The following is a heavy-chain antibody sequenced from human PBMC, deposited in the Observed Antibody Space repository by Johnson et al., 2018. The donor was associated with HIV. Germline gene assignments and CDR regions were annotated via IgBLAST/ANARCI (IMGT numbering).Heavy chain of an antibody. Sequence: VHLVESGGGLVQPGGSLRLSCAASGFTVSSNYMSWVRQAPGKGLEWVAVISYDGSDKYFVDSVKGRFTISRDNAKNSLYLQMNSLRAEDTAVYYCARGGGSWGQGTMVTVSS. J-gene: IGHJ3*01. CDR1: GFTVSSNY. V-gene: IGHV3-7*03. CDR3: ARGGGS. D-gene: IGHD3-16*01. CDR2: ISYDGSDK.